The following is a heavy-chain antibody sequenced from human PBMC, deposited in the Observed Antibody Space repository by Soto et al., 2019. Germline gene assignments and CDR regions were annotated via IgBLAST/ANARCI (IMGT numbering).Heavy chain of an antibody. J-gene: IGHJ4*02. Sequence: SETLSLTCSVSGGSISGSYWSWIRQSPGKGLEWLGYVYYTGSTNYSPSLRSRVSISVDTSKNEFSLRLSSVTAADTAVCFCARSVAVPGAHIDYWGQGTQVTVSS. CDR2: VYYTGST. D-gene: IGHD6-19*01. CDR3: ARSVAVPGAHIDY. V-gene: IGHV4-59*01. CDR1: GGSISGSY.